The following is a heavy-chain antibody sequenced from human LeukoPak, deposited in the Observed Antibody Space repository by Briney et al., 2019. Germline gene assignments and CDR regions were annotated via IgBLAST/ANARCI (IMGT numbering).Heavy chain of an antibody. D-gene: IGHD6-19*01. CDR3: ARDSIAVASCFDS. V-gene: IGHV3-33*01. CDR2: IWYDGSNN. J-gene: IGHJ4*02. CDR1: GFTFSSYG. Sequence: GGSLRLSCAASGFTFSSYGMHWVRQAPGKGLEWVAIIWYDGSNNYYADSVKGRFTISRDNSKNTLSLQMNSLRAEDTAVYYCARDSIAVASCFDSWGQGTLVTVSS.